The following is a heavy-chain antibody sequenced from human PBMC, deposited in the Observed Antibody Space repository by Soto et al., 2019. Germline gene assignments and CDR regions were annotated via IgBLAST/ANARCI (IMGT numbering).Heavy chain of an antibody. CDR3: ARDAPYCSGGSCYSRYFDY. V-gene: IGHV6-1*01. CDR1: GDSVSSNSAA. CDR2: TYYRSKWYN. Sequence: SQTLSLTCAISGDSVSSNSAAWNWIRQSPSRGLEWLGRTYYRSKWYNDYAVSVKSRITINPDTSKNQFSLQLNSVTPEDTAVYYCARDAPYCSGGSCYSRYFDYWGQGTLVTVSS. J-gene: IGHJ4*02. D-gene: IGHD2-15*01.